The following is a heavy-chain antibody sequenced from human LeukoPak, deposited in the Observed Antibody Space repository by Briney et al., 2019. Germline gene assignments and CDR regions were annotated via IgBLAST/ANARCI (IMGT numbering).Heavy chain of an antibody. CDR1: GGSISSSSYY. V-gene: IGHV4-39*07. CDR2: IYYSGST. D-gene: IGHD3-10*01. J-gene: IGHJ4*02. Sequence: SETLSLTCTVSGGSISSSSYYWGWIRQPPGKGLEWIGTIYYSGSTYYNPSLKSRVTISVDTSKNQFSLKLSSVTAADTAVYYCARTRRTTYYYGSGEGSPYDPYYFDYWGQGTLVTVSS. CDR3: ARTRRTTYYYGSGEGSPYDPYYFDY.